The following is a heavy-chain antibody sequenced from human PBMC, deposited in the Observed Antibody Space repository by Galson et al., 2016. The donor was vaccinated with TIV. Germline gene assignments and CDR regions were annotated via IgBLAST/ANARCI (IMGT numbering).Heavy chain of an antibody. CDR2: ISGGGGST. J-gene: IGHJ6*02. D-gene: IGHD3-22*01. V-gene: IGHV3-23*01. Sequence: SLRLSCAASGFTFRIFAMTWVRQAPGMGLEWVSAISGGGGSTYYADSVKGRFTISRDNSKNTLFLQMNSLRAEDTAVYYCTKVPSSGFSYYYGLDVWGQGTTVTVSS. CDR3: TKVPSSGFSYYYGLDV. CDR1: GFTFRIFA.